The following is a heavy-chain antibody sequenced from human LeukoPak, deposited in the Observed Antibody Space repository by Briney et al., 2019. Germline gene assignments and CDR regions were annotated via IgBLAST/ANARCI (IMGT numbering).Heavy chain of an antibody. CDR3: ARSQYYYDSRGAFDI. J-gene: IGHJ3*02. D-gene: IGHD3-22*01. Sequence: GASVKVSCKASGYTFTSYDINWVRQATGQGLEWMGWMNPNSGNTGYAQKFQGRVTITADKSTSTAYMELSSLRSEDTAVYYCARSQYYYDSRGAFDIWGQGTMVTVSS. CDR2: MNPNSGNT. V-gene: IGHV1-8*01. CDR1: GYTFTSYD.